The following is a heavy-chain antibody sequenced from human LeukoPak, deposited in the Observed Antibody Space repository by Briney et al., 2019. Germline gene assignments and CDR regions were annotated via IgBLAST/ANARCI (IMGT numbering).Heavy chain of an antibody. J-gene: IGHJ4*02. D-gene: IGHD5-18*01. V-gene: IGHV4-59*01. CDR3: ARERWGYSYGGPFDY. Sequence: SETLSLTCTVSGFSISSYYWSWVRQAPGKGLEWVGYICYSGSTNYNASLKSRVTISVDTSKNQFSLKLSSVTAADTAVYYCARERWGYSYGGPFDYWGQGTLVTVSS. CDR1: GFSISSYY. CDR2: ICYSGST.